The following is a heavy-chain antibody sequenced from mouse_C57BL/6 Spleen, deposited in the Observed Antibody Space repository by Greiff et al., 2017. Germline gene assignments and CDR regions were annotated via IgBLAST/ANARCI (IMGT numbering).Heavy chain of an antibody. V-gene: IGHV5-4*01. Sequence: EVMLVESGGGLVKPGGSLKLSCAASGFTFSSYAMSWVRQTPEKRLEWVATISDGGSYTYYPDNVKGRFTISRDNAKNNLYLQMSHLKSEDTAMYYCARESTVVNYFDYWGQGTTLTVSS. CDR1: GFTFSSYA. CDR2: ISDGGSYT. J-gene: IGHJ2*01. D-gene: IGHD1-1*01. CDR3: ARESTVVNYFDY.